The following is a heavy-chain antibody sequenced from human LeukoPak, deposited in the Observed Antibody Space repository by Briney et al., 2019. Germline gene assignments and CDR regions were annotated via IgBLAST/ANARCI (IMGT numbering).Heavy chain of an antibody. CDR1: GFNFKTFR. V-gene: IGHV3-30*04. D-gene: IGHD5-12*01. CDR2: ISFDDTDM. J-gene: IGHJ4*02. CDR3: ARDRGYSGYDSLDY. Sequence: GGSLRLSCAASGFNFKTFRMHWVRQVPGTGLGWVSLISFDDTDMDYADSVKGRFTVSRDNSKNTLYLQMNSLRAEDTAVYYCARDRGYSGYDSLDYWGQGTLVTVSS.